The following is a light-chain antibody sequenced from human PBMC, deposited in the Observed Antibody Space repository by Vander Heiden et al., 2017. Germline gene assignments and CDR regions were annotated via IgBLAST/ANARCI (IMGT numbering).Light chain of an antibody. Sequence: QSVLTQPPSASGSPGQRVTISCSGSSSNIGSNNVHWYQQLPGTAPKLLIFCNNQRPSGVPDRFSGSKSGTSASLATSGLQAEDEADYYCAAWDASLNGRVFGGGTKLTVL. CDR3: AAWDASLNGRV. CDR1: SSNIGSNN. V-gene: IGLV1-44*01. J-gene: IGLJ3*02. CDR2: CNN.